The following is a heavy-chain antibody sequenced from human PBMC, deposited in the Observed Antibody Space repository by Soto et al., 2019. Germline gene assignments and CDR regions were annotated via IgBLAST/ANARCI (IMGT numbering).Heavy chain of an antibody. D-gene: IGHD4-4*01. J-gene: IGHJ5*02. CDR1: GGSISSGGYY. CDR2: IYYSGST. CDR3: AREHDYSNWSMNSLFDP. V-gene: IGHV4-31*03. Sequence: PSETLSLTCTVSGGSISSGGYYWSWIRQHPGKGLEWIGYIYYSGSTYYNPSLKSRVTISVDTSKNQFSLKLSSVTAADTAVYYCAREHDYSNWSMNSLFDPWGQGTLVTVSS.